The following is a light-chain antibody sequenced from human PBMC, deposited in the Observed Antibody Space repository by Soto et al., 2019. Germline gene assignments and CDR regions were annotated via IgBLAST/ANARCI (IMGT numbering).Light chain of an antibody. CDR2: GHS. CDR3: SSYAGANNFV. V-gene: IGLV1-40*01. J-gene: IGLJ1*01. Sequence: SVLAQPPSESGAPGQRVTIACTGTTSNIGAGYDVHWYRQIPGEAPNLVVSGHSRRPSGVPGRFSGSKSGTSASLAITGLQAEDDADYHCSSYAGANNFVFANGLKVAVL. CDR1: TSNIGAGYD.